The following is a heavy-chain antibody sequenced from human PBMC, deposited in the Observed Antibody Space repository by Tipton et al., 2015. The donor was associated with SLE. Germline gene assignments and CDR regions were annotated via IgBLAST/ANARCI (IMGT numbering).Heavy chain of an antibody. J-gene: IGHJ3*02. Sequence: SLRLSCAVSGGSIISNNWWSWVRQPPGKGLEWIGEIYHSGGTNYNPSLRSRVTISIDKSKKQFSLKLSSVTAADTAVYYCARDPSIAAAGTRAFDIWGQGTMVTVSS. CDR1: GGSIISNNW. D-gene: IGHD6-13*01. CDR2: IYHSGGT. CDR3: ARDPSIAAAGTRAFDI. V-gene: IGHV4-4*02.